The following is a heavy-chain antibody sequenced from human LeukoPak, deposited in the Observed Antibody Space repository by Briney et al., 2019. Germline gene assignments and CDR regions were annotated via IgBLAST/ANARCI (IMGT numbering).Heavy chain of an antibody. J-gene: IGHJ4*02. Sequence: PGGSLRLSCAASGFTFSDFHMSWIRQAPGKGLEWVSYISGSAGTTYYAAPVKGRFTSSRDNAKNSLYLQMNSLRAEDTAVYYCAREGSSSWLVNSWGQGTLVTVSS. CDR2: ISGSAGTT. CDR1: GFTFSDFH. CDR3: AREGSSSWLVNS. V-gene: IGHV3-11*01. D-gene: IGHD6-13*01.